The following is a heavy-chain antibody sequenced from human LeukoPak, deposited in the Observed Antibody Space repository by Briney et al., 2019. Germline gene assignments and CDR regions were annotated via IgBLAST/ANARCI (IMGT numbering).Heavy chain of an antibody. CDR1: GFTFSSYA. CDR2: ISYDGSNK. CDR3: ARVSGSYLPLDY. Sequence: QPGRSLRLSCAASGFTFSSYAMHWVRQAPGKGLEWVAVISYDGSNKYYADSVKGRFTISRDNSKNTLYLQMNSLRAEDTAVYYCARVSGSYLPLDYWGQGTLVTVSS. D-gene: IGHD1-26*01. J-gene: IGHJ4*02. V-gene: IGHV3-30*04.